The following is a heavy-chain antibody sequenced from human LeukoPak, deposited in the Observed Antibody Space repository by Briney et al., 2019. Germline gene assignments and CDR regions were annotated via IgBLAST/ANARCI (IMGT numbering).Heavy chain of an antibody. J-gene: IGHJ5*02. CDR1: GYTFTSYY. D-gene: IGHD1-26*01. CDR3: ARAQSGSCLGSWFDP. Sequence: ASVKVSCKTSGYTFTSYYIHWVRQAPGQGLEWMGLIDPSGGSTSYAQNFQGRVTMTRDTSTSTVYMELSSLRSEDTAVYYCARAQSGSCLGSWFDPWGQGTLVTVSS. CDR2: IDPSGGST. V-gene: IGHV1-46*01.